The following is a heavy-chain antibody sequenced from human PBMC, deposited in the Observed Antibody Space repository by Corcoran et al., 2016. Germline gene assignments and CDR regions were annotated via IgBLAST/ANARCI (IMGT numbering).Heavy chain of an antibody. Sequence: QLQLQESGPGLVKPSETLSLTCTVSGGSISSSSYYWGWIRQPPGKGLEWIGSIYYSGSTYYNPSLKSRVTISVDTSKNQFSLKLSSVTAADTAVYYCARDLRTTYYDDVWGSYGAFDYWGQGTLVTVSS. J-gene: IGHJ4*02. V-gene: IGHV4-39*07. CDR1: GGSISSSSYY. CDR2: IYYSGST. CDR3: ARDLRTTYYDDVWGSYGAFDY. D-gene: IGHD3-16*01.